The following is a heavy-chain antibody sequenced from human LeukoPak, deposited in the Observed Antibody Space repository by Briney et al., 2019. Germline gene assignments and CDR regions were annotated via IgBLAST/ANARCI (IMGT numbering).Heavy chain of an antibody. Sequence: GGSLRLSCAASGFTFSSYGMHWVRQAPGKGLEWVAFIRYDGSNKYYADSVKGRFTISRDNAKNSLYLQMNSLRAEDTAVYYCARDLGGAAAGSCFDYWGQGTLVTVSS. V-gene: IGHV3-30*02. J-gene: IGHJ4*02. CDR2: IRYDGSNK. CDR3: ARDLGGAAAGSCFDY. CDR1: GFTFSSYG. D-gene: IGHD6-13*01.